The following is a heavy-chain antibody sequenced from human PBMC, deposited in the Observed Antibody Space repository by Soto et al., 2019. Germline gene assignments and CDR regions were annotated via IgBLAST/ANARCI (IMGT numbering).Heavy chain of an antibody. CDR2: INHSGST. CDR1: GGSFSGYY. V-gene: IGHV4-34*01. CDR3: ARHHDS. Sequence: SETLSRTCGGYGGSFSGYYCSWMRQPPGEVLEWIGEINHSGSTNDDPSVKSRVTISVETSKNQFSLKLSSVTAADPAVYYCARHHDSWGQGTLVTVSS. J-gene: IGHJ4*02.